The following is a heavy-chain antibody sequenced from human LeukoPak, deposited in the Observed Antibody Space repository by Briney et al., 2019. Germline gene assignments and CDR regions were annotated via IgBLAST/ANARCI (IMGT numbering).Heavy chain of an antibody. Sequence: PGRSLRLSCAASGFTFSSYGMHWVRQAPGKGLEWVAVISYDGSNKYYADSVKGRFTISRDNSKNTLYLQMNSLRAEDTAVYYCAKQDTAMVTPLDYWSQGTLVTVSS. CDR1: GFTFSSYG. CDR2: ISYDGSNK. CDR3: AKQDTAMVTPLDY. V-gene: IGHV3-30*18. D-gene: IGHD5-18*01. J-gene: IGHJ4*02.